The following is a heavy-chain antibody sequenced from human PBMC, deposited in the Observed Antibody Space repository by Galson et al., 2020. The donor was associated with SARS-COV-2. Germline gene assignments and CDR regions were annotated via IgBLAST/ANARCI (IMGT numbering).Heavy chain of an antibody. CDR2: IIPIFGTA. CDR1: GGTFSSYA. D-gene: IGHD4-17*01. Sequence: SVKVSCKASGGTFSSYAISWVRQAPGQGLEWMGGIIPIFGTANYAQKFQGRVTITADESTSTAYMELSSLRSEDTAVYYCARDEILSWGDYGEKQRNYAFDIWGQGTMVTVSS. V-gene: IGHV1-69*13. CDR3: ARDEILSWGDYGEKQRNYAFDI. J-gene: IGHJ3*02.